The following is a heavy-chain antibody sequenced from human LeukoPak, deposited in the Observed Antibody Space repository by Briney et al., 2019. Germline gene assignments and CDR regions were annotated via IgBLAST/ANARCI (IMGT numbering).Heavy chain of an antibody. V-gene: IGHV4-34*01. D-gene: IGHD5-18*01. CDR2: INDSGST. CDR3: ARRAGYDYGQIDH. J-gene: IGHJ4*02. CDR1: GGSFSGYY. Sequence: PSETLSLTCAVYGGSFSGYYWSWIRQPPGKGLEWLGEINDSGSTNYNPSLKSRVTISVDTSNNRVPLKVDSVTAADTAVYYCARRAGYDYGQIDHWGRGTLVTVSS.